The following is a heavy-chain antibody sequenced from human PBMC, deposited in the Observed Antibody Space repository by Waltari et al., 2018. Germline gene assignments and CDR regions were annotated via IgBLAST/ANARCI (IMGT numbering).Heavy chain of an antibody. CDR2: ISYSGST. CDR1: GGSISSESYY. J-gene: IGHJ5*02. D-gene: IGHD3-9*01. V-gene: IGHV4-39*01. Sequence: QLQLQESGPGLVKPSETLSLTCTVSGGSISSESYYWGWLRQPPGKGLEWIGIISYSGSTYYNPSLKSRVTISVDTSKNQFSLKLSSVTAADTAVYYCARLSYHIVTGYGWFDPWGLGTLVTVSS. CDR3: ARLSYHIVTGYGWFDP.